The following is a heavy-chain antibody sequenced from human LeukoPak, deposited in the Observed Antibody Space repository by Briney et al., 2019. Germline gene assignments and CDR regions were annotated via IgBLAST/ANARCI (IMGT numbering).Heavy chain of an antibody. CDR3: ATQQLAREDYYGMDV. J-gene: IGHJ6*02. V-gene: IGHV4-38-2*02. CDR2: IFHSGGT. Sequence: PSETLSLTCTVSSFSISSDYYWGWIRPPPGKGLEWIGSIFHSGGTYYNPSLKSRVTISIDTSKNQFSLKLSSVTAADTALYYCATQQLAREDYYGMDVWGQGTTVTVSS. CDR1: SFSISSDYY. D-gene: IGHD6-13*01.